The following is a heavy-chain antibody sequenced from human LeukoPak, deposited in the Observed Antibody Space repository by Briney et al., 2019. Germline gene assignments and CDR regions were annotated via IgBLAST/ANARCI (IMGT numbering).Heavy chain of an antibody. V-gene: IGHV3-23*01. CDR1: GFTFSRYP. CDR2: LSSGGGGT. CDR3: AKGYSSGWYAFDS. J-gene: IGHJ4*02. D-gene: IGHD6-19*01. Sequence: PGGSLRLSCAASGFTFSRYPMIWVRQAPGKGLEWVSTLSSGGGGTYYADSVRGRFTISRDDSKNTLYLEMSSLTAEDTARYYCAKGYSSGWYAFDSWGQGTLVTVSS.